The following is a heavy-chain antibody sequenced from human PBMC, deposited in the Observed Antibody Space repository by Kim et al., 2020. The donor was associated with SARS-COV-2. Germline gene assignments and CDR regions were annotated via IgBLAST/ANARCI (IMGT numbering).Heavy chain of an antibody. CDR1: GFTFSSYA. CDR2: ISGSGGST. D-gene: IGHD3-22*01. V-gene: IGHV3-23*01. Sequence: GGSLRLSCAASGFTFSSYAMSWVRQAPGKGLEWVSAISGSGGSTYYADSVKGRFTISRDNSKNTLYLQMNSLRAEDTAVYYCAKDRTMIVVVINAELDAFDILGQGTMVTVSS. J-gene: IGHJ3*02. CDR3: AKDRTMIVVVINAELDAFDI.